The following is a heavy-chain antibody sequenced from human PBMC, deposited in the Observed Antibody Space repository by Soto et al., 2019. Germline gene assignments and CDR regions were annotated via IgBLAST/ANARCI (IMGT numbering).Heavy chain of an antibody. CDR3: AHIVVAGLGYYFDY. V-gene: IGHV2-5*02. CDR2: IYWDDDK. CDR1: GFSLSSTRMA. D-gene: IGHD6-19*01. Sequence: YGPTXVNPTQTLTLTCTFAGFSLSSTRMAVGWIRQPPGKALEWLALIYWDDDKRYSPFLKSRLTITKDTSKNQAVLTMSNMDPVDTARYYCAHIVVAGLGYYFDYWGQGTLVTVSS. J-gene: IGHJ4*02.